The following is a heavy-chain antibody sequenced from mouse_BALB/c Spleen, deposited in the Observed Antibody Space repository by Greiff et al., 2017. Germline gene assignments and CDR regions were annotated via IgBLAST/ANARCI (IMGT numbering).Heavy chain of an antibody. CDR3: ASGDFDY. CDR2: IDPANGKT. CDR1: GFNIKDTY. J-gene: IGHJ2*01. Sequence: VQLKESGAELVKPGASVKLSRTASGFNIKDTYMHWVKQRPEQGLEWIGRIDPANGKTKYDPKFQGKATITADTSSNTAYLQLSSLTSEDTAVYYCASGDFDYWGQGTTLTVSS. V-gene: IGHV14-3*02.